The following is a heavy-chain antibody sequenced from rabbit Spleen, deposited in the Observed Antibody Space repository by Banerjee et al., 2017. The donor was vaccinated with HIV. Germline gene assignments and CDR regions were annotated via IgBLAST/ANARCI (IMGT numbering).Heavy chain of an antibody. Sequence: QSLEESGGDLVKPGASLTLSCKASGFSFSSSYYMSWVRQAPGKGLEWIGYIDPVFGITYYASWVNGRFSISRENAQNTVFLQMTSLTAADTATYFCASDTVGDTAYDFNLWGQGTLVTVS. J-gene: IGHJ4*01. D-gene: IGHD6-1*01. CDR2: IDPVFGIT. CDR1: GFSFSSSYY. V-gene: IGHV1S40*01. CDR3: ASDTVGDTAYDFNL.